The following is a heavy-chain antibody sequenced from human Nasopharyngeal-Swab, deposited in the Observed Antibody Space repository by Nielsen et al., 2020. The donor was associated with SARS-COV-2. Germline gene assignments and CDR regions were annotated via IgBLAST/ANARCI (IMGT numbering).Heavy chain of an antibody. D-gene: IGHD6-19*01. V-gene: IGHV3-64*01. Sequence: GESLKISCAASGFTFSSYAMHWVRQAPGKGLEYVSAISSNGGSTYYANSVKGRFTISRDNSKNSLYLQMNGLRTEDTALYYCAKDTSIAVAGVDYWGQGTLVTVSS. CDR1: GFTFSSYA. J-gene: IGHJ4*02. CDR2: ISSNGGST. CDR3: AKDTSIAVAGVDY.